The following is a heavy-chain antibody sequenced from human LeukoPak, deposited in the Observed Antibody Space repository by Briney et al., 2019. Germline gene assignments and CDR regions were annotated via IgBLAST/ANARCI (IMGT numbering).Heavy chain of an antibody. Sequence: SVKVSCKASGGTFSSYAISWVRQAPGRGLEWMGGIIPIFGTANYAQKFQGRVTITTDESTSTAYMELSSLRSEDTAVYYCARDAHYYDSSGYYSGNWFDPWGQGTLVTVSS. D-gene: IGHD3-22*01. V-gene: IGHV1-69*05. CDR3: ARDAHYYDSSGYYSGNWFDP. J-gene: IGHJ5*02. CDR1: GGTFSSYA. CDR2: IIPIFGTA.